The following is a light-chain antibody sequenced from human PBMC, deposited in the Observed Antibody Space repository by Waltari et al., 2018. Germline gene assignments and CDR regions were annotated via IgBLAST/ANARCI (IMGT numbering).Light chain of an antibody. J-gene: IGLJ1*01. V-gene: IGLV2-23*02. CDR2: DIT. CDR1: ADNVDILYL. Sequence: QSALTQPASVSGSLGQSITISCSETADNVDILYLFSWYQRHPGRAPRLLIYDITQLPSGISDRFSGSKSGKTASLTIAGLQAEDEADYYCCSFAGYGIYVFGSGTHVTVL. CDR3: CSFAGYGIYV.